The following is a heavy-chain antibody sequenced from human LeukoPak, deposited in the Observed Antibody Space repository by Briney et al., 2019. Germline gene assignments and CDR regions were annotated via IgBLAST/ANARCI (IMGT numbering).Heavy chain of an antibody. CDR3: ARGERDLLFDY. J-gene: IGHJ4*02. Sequence: SETLSLTCTVSGGSISSYYWSWIRQPPGKGLEYIGYIYYSGNTNSNPSLNSRVTISVDTSKNQFSLKLSSVAAADTAVYYCARGERDLLFDYWGQGTLVTVSS. CDR2: IYYSGNT. CDR1: GGSISSYY. D-gene: IGHD1-26*01. V-gene: IGHV4-59*01.